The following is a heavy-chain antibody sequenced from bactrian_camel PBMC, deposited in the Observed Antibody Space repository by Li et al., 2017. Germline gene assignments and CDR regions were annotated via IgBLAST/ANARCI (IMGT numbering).Heavy chain of an antibody. CDR2: TTSGGTT. D-gene: IGHD2*01. Sequence: HVQLVESGGGSVQTGGTLRLSCATSGYTFNMFACLAWFRQAPGEEREGVAGTTSGGTTSYADSVKGRFTISADNAKATVYLQMNSLKPEDTAMYYCAADLRWSGRCTNPQLSAYWGQGTQVTVSS. CDR3: AADLRWSGRCTNPQLSAY. CDR1: GYTFNMFA. V-gene: IGHV3S53*01. J-gene: IGHJ4*01.